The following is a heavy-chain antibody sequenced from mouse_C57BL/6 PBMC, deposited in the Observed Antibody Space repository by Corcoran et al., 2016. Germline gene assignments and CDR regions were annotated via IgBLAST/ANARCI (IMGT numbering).Heavy chain of an antibody. CDR1: GYTFTDYN. J-gene: IGHJ1*03. CDR2: INPNNGGT. V-gene: IGHV1-22*01. Sequence: EVQLQQSGPELVKPGASVKMSRKASGYTFTDYNMHWVKQSHGKSLEWIGYINPNNGGTSYNQKFKGKATLTVNKSSSTAYMELRSLTSEDSAVYYCASKGITTVVAPYWYFDVWGTGTTVTVSS. CDR3: ASKGITTVVAPYWYFDV. D-gene: IGHD1-1*01.